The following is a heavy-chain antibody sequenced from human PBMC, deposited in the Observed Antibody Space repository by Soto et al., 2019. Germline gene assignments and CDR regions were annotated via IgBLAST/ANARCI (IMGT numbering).Heavy chain of an antibody. CDR1: GGTFSSYT. CDR3: ASLVWGSYYYYGMDV. CDR2: IIPILGIA. Sequence: SVKVSCTASGGTFSSYTISWVRQAPGQGLEWMGRIIPILGIANYAQKFQGRVTITADKSTSTAYMELSSLRSEDTAVYYCASLVWGSYYYYGMDVWGQGTTVTVSS. D-gene: IGHD3-16*01. J-gene: IGHJ6*02. V-gene: IGHV1-69*02.